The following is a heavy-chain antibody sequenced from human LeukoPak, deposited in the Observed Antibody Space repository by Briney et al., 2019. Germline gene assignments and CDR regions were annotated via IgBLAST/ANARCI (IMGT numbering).Heavy chain of an antibody. Sequence: GGSLRLSCAASGFTFSNAWISWVRQAPGKGLEWVGRIKSKTDGGTTDYAAPVKGRFTISRDDSKNTPYLQMNSLKTEDTAVYYCTTDLLHGGWLDYWGQGTLVTVSS. CDR1: GFTFSNAW. CDR3: TTDLLHGGWLDY. J-gene: IGHJ4*02. D-gene: IGHD6-19*01. V-gene: IGHV3-15*01. CDR2: IKSKTDGGTT.